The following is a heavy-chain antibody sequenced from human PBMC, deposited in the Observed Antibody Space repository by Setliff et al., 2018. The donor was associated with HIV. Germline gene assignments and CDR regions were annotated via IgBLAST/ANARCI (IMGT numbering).Heavy chain of an antibody. V-gene: IGHV1-69*13. CDR2: IIPIFGAA. Sequence: SVKVSCKASGGTFVNYAISWVRQAPGQGLEWVGGIIPIFGAANYTQKFQGRVTITADEFTSTAYMELSSLRSEDTAVYYCATDKSPLGWSMDVWGKGTTVTVSS. J-gene: IGHJ6*03. CDR1: GGTFVNYA. D-gene: IGHD3-3*01. CDR3: ATDKSPLGWSMDV.